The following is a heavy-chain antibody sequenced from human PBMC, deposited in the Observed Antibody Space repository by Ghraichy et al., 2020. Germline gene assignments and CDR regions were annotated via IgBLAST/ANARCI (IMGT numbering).Heavy chain of an antibody. CDR3: AKGRTGWEYGSFDI. CDR2: ISGSGGST. Sequence: GGSLRLSCAASGFTFSSYAMSWVRQAPGKGLEWVSLISGSGGSTYYADSVKGRFTISRDNSKNTLYLQMNSLRAEDTAVYYCAKGRTGWEYGSFDIWGQGTKVTRSP. CDR1: GFTFSSYA. J-gene: IGHJ3*02. D-gene: IGHD6-19*01. V-gene: IGHV3-23*01.